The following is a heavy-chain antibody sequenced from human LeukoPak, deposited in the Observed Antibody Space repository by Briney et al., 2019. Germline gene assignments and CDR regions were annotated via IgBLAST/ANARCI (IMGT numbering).Heavy chain of an antibody. CDR1: GFTFSSYE. J-gene: IGHJ4*02. V-gene: IGHV3-48*03. Sequence: GGSRRLSCAASGFTFSSYEMNWVGQAPGKGLEWVSYISSSGSTIYYADSVKGRFTISRDNAKNSLYLQMNSLRAEDTAVYYCARVLGQEEAFDYWGQGTLVTVSS. CDR2: ISSSGSTI. CDR3: ARVLGQEEAFDY.